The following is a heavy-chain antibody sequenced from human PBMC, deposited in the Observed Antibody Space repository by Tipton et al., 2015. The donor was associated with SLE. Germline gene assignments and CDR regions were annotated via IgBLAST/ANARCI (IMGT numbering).Heavy chain of an antibody. CDR3: ARVGELLGAFDI. CDR1: GGSISSGSYY. V-gene: IGHV4-61*02. D-gene: IGHD1-26*01. CDR2: IYTSGST. J-gene: IGHJ3*02. Sequence: TLSLTCTVSGGSISSGSYYWSWIRQPAGKGLEWIGRIYTSGSTNYNPSLKSRVTMSVDTSKNQFSLKLSSVTAADTAVYYCARVGELLGAFDIWGQGTMVTVSS.